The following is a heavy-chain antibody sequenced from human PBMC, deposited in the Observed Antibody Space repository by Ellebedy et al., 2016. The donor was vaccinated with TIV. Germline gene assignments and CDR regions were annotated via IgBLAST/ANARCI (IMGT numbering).Heavy chain of an antibody. CDR1: GFTFSSYA. CDR3: ARRWGGGDYGMDV. Sequence: GGSLRLSCAASGFTFSSYAMSWVRQAPGKGLEWVSAISGSGGSTYYADSVKGRFTISRDNSKNTLYLQMNSLRAEDTAVYYCARRWGGGDYGMDVWGQGTTVTVSS. D-gene: IGHD3-16*01. J-gene: IGHJ6*02. CDR2: ISGSGGST. V-gene: IGHV3-23*01.